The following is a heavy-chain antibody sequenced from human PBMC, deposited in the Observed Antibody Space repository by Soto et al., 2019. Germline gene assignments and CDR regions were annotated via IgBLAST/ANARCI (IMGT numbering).Heavy chain of an antibody. V-gene: IGHV4-30-4*01. CDR3: ARVYSSSSYNWFDP. D-gene: IGHD6-6*01. CDR2: IYYSGST. CDR1: GGSISSGDYY. Sequence: SETLSLTCTVSGGSISSGDYYWSWIRQPPGKGLEWIGYIYYSGSTYYNPSLKSRVTISVDTSKNQFSLKLSSVTAADTAVYYCARVYSSSSYNWFDPCGQGTLVTVS. J-gene: IGHJ5*02.